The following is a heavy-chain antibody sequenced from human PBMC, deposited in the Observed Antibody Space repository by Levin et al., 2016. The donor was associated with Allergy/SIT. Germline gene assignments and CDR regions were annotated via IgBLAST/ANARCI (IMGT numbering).Heavy chain of an antibody. CDR3: ARDSGGDYVTTGDAFHF. CDR2: INPNSGVT. Sequence: WVRQAPGQGLEWMGWINPNSGVTHYEQKFRGRLSLTRDTSISTAYMDLTRLTSDDTAVYYCARDSGGDYVTTGDAFHFWGHGTMVTVSS. J-gene: IGHJ3*01. V-gene: IGHV1-2*02. D-gene: IGHD4-17*01.